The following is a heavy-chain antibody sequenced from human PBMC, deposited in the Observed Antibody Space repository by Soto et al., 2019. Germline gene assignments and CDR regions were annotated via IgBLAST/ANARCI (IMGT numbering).Heavy chain of an antibody. V-gene: IGHV1-46*03. J-gene: IGHJ4*02. CDR1: GYTLTTNY. CDR3: ARGEVTSSGWLFDF. CDR2: INPRSGGNT. Sequence: QVQLMQSGSEVKKPGASVNVSCRASGYTLTTNYMHWVRQAPGQGPEWVAMINPRSGGNTNYAQKFKGRVAVTSDTSITVYLELNTLSSDDTAVYYCARGEVTSSGWLFDFWGQGTLVTVSS. D-gene: IGHD6-19*01.